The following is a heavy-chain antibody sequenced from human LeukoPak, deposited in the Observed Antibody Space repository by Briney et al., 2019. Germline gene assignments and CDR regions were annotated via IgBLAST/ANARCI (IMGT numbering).Heavy chain of an antibody. CDR3: ARKSGHGQGDY. D-gene: IGHD5-12*01. CDR1: GGSFSGYY. CDR2: INHSGST. Sequence: KPSGTLSLTCAVYGGSFSGYYWSWIRQPPGKGLEWIGEINHSGSTNYNPSLKSRVTISVDTSKNQFSLKLSSVTAADTAVYYCARKSGHGQGDYWGQGTLVTVSS. J-gene: IGHJ4*02. V-gene: IGHV4-34*01.